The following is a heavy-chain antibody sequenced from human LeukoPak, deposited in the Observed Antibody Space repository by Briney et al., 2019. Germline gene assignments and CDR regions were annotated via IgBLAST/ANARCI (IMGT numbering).Heavy chain of an antibody. CDR3: GREVGATRAIDY. D-gene: IGHD1-26*01. Sequence: SETLSLTCTVSSYSISNSAYYWGWIRQPPGKGLEWIGSIYHSGSTHYTPSLKSRVTISLDMSKNQFSLQLRSVTAADTAVYYCGREVGATRAIDYWGQGTLVTVSS. CDR2: IYHSGST. CDR1: SYSISNSAYY. J-gene: IGHJ4*02. V-gene: IGHV4-38-2*02.